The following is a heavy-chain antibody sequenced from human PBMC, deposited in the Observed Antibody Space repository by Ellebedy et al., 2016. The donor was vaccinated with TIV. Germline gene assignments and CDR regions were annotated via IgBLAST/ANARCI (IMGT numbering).Heavy chain of an antibody. Sequence: GGSLRLSCAASDFTFDNFVLSWVRQAPGKGLEWVAVIGGRAETTYYADSVKGRFIISKDRSRATVHLQMNSLSAEDSVVYYCARESLVGGMDVWGRGTTVTVSS. CDR1: DFTFDNFV. J-gene: IGHJ6*03. D-gene: IGHD3-10*01. V-gene: IGHV3-23*01. CDR2: IGGRAETT. CDR3: ARESLVGGMDV.